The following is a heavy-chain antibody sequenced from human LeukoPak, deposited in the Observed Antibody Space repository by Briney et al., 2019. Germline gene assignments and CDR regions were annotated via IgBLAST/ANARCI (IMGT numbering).Heavy chain of an antibody. CDR1: GFDFGSYW. Sequence: GGSLRLSCAASGFDFGSYWMSWVRQTPGKGLEWVANIKYDEIEKYHVDSVKGRFTISRDNSKNTLYLQMNSLRAEDTAVYYCAKNFGYSSGWSYFFDYWGQGTLVTVSS. CDR2: IKYDEIEK. CDR3: AKNFGYSSGWSYFFDY. V-gene: IGHV3-7*01. J-gene: IGHJ4*02. D-gene: IGHD6-19*01.